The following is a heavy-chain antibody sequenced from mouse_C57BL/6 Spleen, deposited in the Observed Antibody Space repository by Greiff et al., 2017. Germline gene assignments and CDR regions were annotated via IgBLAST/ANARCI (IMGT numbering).Heavy chain of an antibody. CDR1: GYTFTSYW. CDR2: IDPSDSYT. D-gene: IGHD1-1*01. J-gene: IGHJ2*01. CDR3: ARLDGSSLDY. V-gene: IGHV1-59*01. Sequence: QVQLQQPGAELVRPGTSVKLSCKASGYTFTSYWMHWVKQRPGQGLEWIGVIDPSDSYTNYNQKFKGKATLTVDTSSSTAYMQLSSLTSEDSAVYYCARLDGSSLDYWGQGTTLTVSS.